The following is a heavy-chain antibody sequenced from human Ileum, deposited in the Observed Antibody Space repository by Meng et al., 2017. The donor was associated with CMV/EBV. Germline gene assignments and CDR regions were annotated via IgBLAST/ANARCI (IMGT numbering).Heavy chain of an antibody. D-gene: IGHD6-13*01. V-gene: IGHV4-59*01. CDR2: IYYSGNT. Sequence: LSCTVSGGSISTYYWSWIRQPPGKGLEWIGFIYYSGNTDYSPSLKSRVIISLDTSKNQFSLKLKSVTAADTAVYYCARDIPSSSSYGMDVWGQGTTVTVSS. CDR3: ARDIPSSSSYGMDV. CDR1: GGSISTYY. J-gene: IGHJ6*02.